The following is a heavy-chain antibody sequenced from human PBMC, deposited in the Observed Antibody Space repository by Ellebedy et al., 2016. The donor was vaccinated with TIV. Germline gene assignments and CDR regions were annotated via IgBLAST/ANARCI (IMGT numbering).Heavy chain of an antibody. CDR1: GFTFNRNW. Sequence: GESLKISCAASGFTFNRNWMSWVRQAPGKGLEWVANINQDGSRKDYVESVKGRFTISRDNAENSVYLQMNSLRGEDTAVYFCARAPRGGTDYWGQGTLVTVSS. CDR2: INQDGSRK. V-gene: IGHV3-7*03. CDR3: ARAPRGGTDY. J-gene: IGHJ4*02. D-gene: IGHD3-10*01.